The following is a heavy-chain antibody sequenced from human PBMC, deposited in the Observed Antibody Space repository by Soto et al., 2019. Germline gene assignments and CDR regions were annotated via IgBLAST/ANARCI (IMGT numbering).Heavy chain of an antibody. Sequence: SETLYLTCTVSGGSVSSATHYWTWIRQPPGKGLEWLGYVHSSGSTYYNPSLRSPVTMSVDTAKNQFSLKVSSVTAADAAVYYCARSGSGRYDMDVWGRGTTVTVSS. CDR3: ARSGSGRYDMDV. J-gene: IGHJ6*02. CDR1: GGSVSSATHY. CDR2: VHSSGST. D-gene: IGHD3-10*01. V-gene: IGHV4-30-4*01.